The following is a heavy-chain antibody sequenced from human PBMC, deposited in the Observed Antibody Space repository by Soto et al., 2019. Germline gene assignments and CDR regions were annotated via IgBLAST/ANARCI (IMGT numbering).Heavy chain of an antibody. D-gene: IGHD2-15*01. V-gene: IGHV4-59*08. CDR3: ARHHRYCSGSSCYLFDN. J-gene: IGHJ4*02. Sequence: SETLSLTCTVSGGSISSYYWSWIRQPPGKGLEWIGYIYDSGTTNYNPSLKSRVTISVDTSKNQFSLKLNSMTAADTAVYYCARHHRYCSGSSCYLFDNWGQGTLVTVSS. CDR2: IYDSGTT. CDR1: GGSISSYY.